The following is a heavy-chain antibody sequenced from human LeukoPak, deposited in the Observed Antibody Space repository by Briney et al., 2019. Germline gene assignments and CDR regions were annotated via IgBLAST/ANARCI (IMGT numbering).Heavy chain of an antibody. D-gene: IGHD2-2*01. J-gene: IGHJ6*03. CDR1: GGSISDYY. CDR3: SRGDFCSSSNCYLRPMDV. Sequence: SETLSLTCTVSGGSISDYYWNWIRQPPGKGLDWIGYIYYSGSTTYNPSLKSRVTMSVDTAKNQFSLKLRSVTAVDTAVYYCSRGDFCSSSNCYLRPMDVWGKGTTVTVSS. V-gene: IGHV4-59*01. CDR2: IYYSGST.